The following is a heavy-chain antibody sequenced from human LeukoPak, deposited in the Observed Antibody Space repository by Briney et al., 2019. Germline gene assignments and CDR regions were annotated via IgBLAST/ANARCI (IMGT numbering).Heavy chain of an antibody. CDR1: GFTFSSYQ. CDR3: ARAPRIAAAVSNWFDP. V-gene: IGHV3-48*03. Sequence: GGSLRLSCAASGFTFSSYQMTWVRQAPGKGLQWVSYITSTGTTIHYADSVKGRFTISRDNANNSLFLQMNSLRAEDTAVYYCARAPRIAAAVSNWFDPWGQGTLVTVSS. CDR2: ITSTGTTI. D-gene: IGHD6-13*01. J-gene: IGHJ5*02.